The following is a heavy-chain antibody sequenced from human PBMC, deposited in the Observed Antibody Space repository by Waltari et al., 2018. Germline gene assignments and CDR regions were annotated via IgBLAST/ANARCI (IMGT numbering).Heavy chain of an antibody. V-gene: IGHV4-39*07. CDR1: GGSISSSSYY. CDR3: ATPGRTISRFDY. CDR2: IYYSGST. J-gene: IGHJ4*02. Sequence: QLQLQESGPGLVKPSETLSLTCTVSGGSISSSSYYWGWIRQPPGKGLEWIGSIYYSGSTYYNPSLKSRVTISVDTSKNQFSLKLSSVTAAVTAVYYCATPGRTISRFDYWGQGTLVTVSS. D-gene: IGHD3-10*01.